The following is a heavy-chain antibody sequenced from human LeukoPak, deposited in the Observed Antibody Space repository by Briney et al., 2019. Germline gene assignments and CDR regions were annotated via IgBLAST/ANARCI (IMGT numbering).Heavy chain of an antibody. CDR1: GFTFRTYW. D-gene: IGHD6-13*01. J-gene: IGHJ4*02. V-gene: IGHV3-74*03. CDR3: ARDDLSWYSGIDY. CDR2: INSDGTAT. Sequence: GGSLRLSCEVSGFTFRTYWMHWVRQAPGKGLVWVSCINSDGTATMYADSVKGRFTVSRDNAKNTLYLQMNSLRAEDTAVYYCARDDLSWYSGIDYWGQGVLVTVSS.